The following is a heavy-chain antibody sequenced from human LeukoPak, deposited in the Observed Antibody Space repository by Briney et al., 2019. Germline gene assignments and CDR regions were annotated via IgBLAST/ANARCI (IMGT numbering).Heavy chain of an antibody. CDR3: ARLRGVAGFDY. CDR2: IGSDGDGT. D-gene: IGHD6-19*01. V-gene: IGHV3-64D*06. J-gene: IGHJ4*02. CDR1: GFPFSTLG. Sequence: QPGGSLRLSCSASGFPFSTLGMHWVRQAPGKGLEHVSTIGSDGDGTYYADSVKDRFIISRDNSKNAVYLQMSSLRPEDTAVYYCARLRGVAGFDYWGQGTLVTVSS.